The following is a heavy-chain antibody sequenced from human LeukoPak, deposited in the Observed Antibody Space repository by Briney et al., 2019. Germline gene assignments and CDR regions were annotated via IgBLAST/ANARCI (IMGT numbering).Heavy chain of an antibody. CDR3: ARENRGYYDSWSGYGETSPYYYYMDV. CDR2: IYYSGST. CDR1: GGSISSYY. D-gene: IGHD3-3*01. Sequence: SETLSLTCTVSGGSISSYYWSWIRQPPGKGLEWIGYIYYSGSTNYNPSLKSRVTISVDTSKNQFSLKLSSVTAADTAVYYCARENRGYYDSWSGYGETSPYYYYMDVWGKGTTVTVSS. V-gene: IGHV4-59*01. J-gene: IGHJ6*03.